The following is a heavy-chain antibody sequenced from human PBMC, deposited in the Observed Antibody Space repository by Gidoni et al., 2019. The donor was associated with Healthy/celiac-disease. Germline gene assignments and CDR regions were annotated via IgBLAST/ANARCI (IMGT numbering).Heavy chain of an antibody. CDR1: GVTFTSSA. CDR3: AADRYSYGFAEGDY. J-gene: IGHJ4*02. Sequence: QMQLVQSGPEVKKPGISVKVSGKASGVTFTSSAVQWVRQARGQRLEWIGWIVVGSGNTNYAQKFQERVTITRDMSTSTDYMELSSLRSEDTAVYYCAADRYSYGFAEGDYWGQGTLVTVSS. V-gene: IGHV1-58*01. D-gene: IGHD5-18*01. CDR2: IVVGSGNT.